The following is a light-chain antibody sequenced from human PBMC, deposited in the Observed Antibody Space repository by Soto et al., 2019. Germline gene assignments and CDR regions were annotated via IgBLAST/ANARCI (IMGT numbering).Light chain of an antibody. CDR2: SNN. Sequence: QSVLTQPPSASGTPGQRVTISCSGSSSNIGTNYVYWYQQVPGTAPKLLIYSNNQRPSGVPDRFSGSKSGNSASLAIRGLRSEDEADYYCATWDDSLRGRVFGGGTKLTVL. CDR1: SSNIGTNY. CDR3: ATWDDSLRGRV. V-gene: IGLV1-47*02. J-gene: IGLJ3*02.